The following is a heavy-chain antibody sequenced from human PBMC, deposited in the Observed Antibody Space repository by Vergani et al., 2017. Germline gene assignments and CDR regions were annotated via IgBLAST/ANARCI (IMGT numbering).Heavy chain of an antibody. V-gene: IGHV4-38-2*02. CDR2: IYHSGST. J-gene: IGHJ5*02. CDR3: ARVKYYDILTGSRPGGFDP. Sequence: QVQLQESGPGLVKPSETLSLTSTVSGYSISSGYYWGWIRQPPGKGLEWIGSIYHSGSTYYNPSLKSRVTISVDTSKNQFSLKLSSVTAADTAVYYCARVKYYDILTGSRPGGFDPWGQGTLVTVSS. CDR1: GYSISSGYY. D-gene: IGHD3-9*01.